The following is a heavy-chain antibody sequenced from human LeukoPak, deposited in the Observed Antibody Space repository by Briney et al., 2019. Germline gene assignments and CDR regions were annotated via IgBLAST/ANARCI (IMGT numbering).Heavy chain of an antibody. CDR2: ISAAANSP. Sequence: GGSLRLSCTASGFTFNNFAMNWVRQAPGKGLEWVSTISAAANSPYYADSVKGRFTISRDNSKNTLYLQMNSLRAEDTAVYYCARDPTLKEWFGSSGYYFDYWGQGTLVTVSS. J-gene: IGHJ4*02. CDR3: ARDPTLKEWFGSSGYYFDY. D-gene: IGHD3-10*01. V-gene: IGHV3-23*01. CDR1: GFTFNNFA.